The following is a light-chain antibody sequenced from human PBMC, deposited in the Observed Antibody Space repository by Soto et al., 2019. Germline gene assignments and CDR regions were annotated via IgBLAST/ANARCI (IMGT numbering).Light chain of an antibody. Sequence: IVMTQSPATLSVSPGERATLSCRAGQTIYSNVAWYQQRPGQAPRLLIYRASTRATGVPARFSGSGSGTEFTLTISSLQPEDFATYYCQQLSNYPITFGQGTRLEIK. CDR1: QTIYSN. CDR2: RAS. J-gene: IGKJ5*01. V-gene: IGKV3-15*01. CDR3: QQLSNYPIT.